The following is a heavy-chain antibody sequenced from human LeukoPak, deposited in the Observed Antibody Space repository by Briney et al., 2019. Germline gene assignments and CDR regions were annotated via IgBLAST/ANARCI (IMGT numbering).Heavy chain of an antibody. V-gene: IGHV4-59*01. CDR1: GGSISSYY. CDR3: ARVSDSSGYYPSFADY. Sequence: SETLSLTCTVSGGSISSYYWSWIRQPPGKGLEWIGYIYYSGSTNYNPSLKSRVTISVDTSKNQFSLKLSSVTAADTAVYYCARVSDSSGYYPSFADYWGQGTLVTVSS. J-gene: IGHJ4*02. D-gene: IGHD3-22*01. CDR2: IYYSGST.